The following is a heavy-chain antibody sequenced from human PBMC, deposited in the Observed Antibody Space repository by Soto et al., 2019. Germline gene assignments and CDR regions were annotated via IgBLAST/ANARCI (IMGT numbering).Heavy chain of an antibody. CDR2: IRNRANSYST. CDR3: ATIDMVEKFDP. CDR1: GFIFSDRY. D-gene: IGHD3-10*01. V-gene: IGHV3-72*01. J-gene: IGHJ5*02. Sequence: GGSLRLSCAASGFIFSDRYMDWVRQTPGKGLEWLGRIRNRANSYSTEYAASVRGRFTISRDDSNNLLYLHMSSLKTEDTAVYYCATIDMVEKFDPRGQGSLVTVSS.